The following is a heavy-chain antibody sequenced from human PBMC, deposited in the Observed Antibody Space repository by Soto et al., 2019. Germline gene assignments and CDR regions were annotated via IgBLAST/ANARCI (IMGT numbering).Heavy chain of an antibody. D-gene: IGHD5-18*01. V-gene: IGHV3-11*01. CDR3: AKYYMVTRSPFDY. CDR2: ISSSGSTI. CDR1: GFTFSDYY. Sequence: GGSLRLSCAASGFTFSDYYMSWIRQAPGKGLEWVSYISSSGSTIYYADSVKGRFTISRDNAKNSLYLQMNSLRAEDTAVYYCAKYYMVTRSPFDYWGQGTLVTVSS. J-gene: IGHJ4*02.